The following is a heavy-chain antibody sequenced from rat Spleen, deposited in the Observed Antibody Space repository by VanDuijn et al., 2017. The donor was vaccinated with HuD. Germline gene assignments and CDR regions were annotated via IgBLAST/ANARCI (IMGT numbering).Heavy chain of an antibody. V-gene: IGHV5-58*01. CDR1: GFTFSSYW. J-gene: IGHJ2*01. CDR2: ISYDGSST. Sequence: EVQLVETGGGLVQPGRSLKLSCVASGFTFSSYWMYWIRQAPKKGLEWVATISYDGSSTYYRDSVKGRFTISRDNAKNTVDMQLSSLRSEDTAMYFCARDYSSSPFDYWGQGVMVTVSS. D-gene: IGHD1-2*01. CDR3: ARDYSSSPFDY.